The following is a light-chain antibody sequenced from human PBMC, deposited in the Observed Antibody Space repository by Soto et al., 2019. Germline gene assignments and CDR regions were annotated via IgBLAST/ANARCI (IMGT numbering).Light chain of an antibody. V-gene: IGKV1-17*01. CDR1: QGIRND. CDR2: DAS. CDR3: QQYNSYPLT. Sequence: DIQMTQSASSLSASVGDRVTITCRASQGIRNDLGWYQQKPGKAPKLLIYDASSLESGVPSRFSGSGYGTEFNLTISSLQTDDFATYYYQQYNSYPLTFGGGTKVDIK. J-gene: IGKJ4*01.